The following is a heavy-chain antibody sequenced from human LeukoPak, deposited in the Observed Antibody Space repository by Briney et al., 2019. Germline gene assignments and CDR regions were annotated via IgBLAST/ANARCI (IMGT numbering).Heavy chain of an antibody. Sequence: GASVKVSCKASGYTFTSYGISWVRQAPGQGLEWMGWISAYNGNTNYAQKLQGRVTMTTDTSTSTAYMELRSLRSDDTAVYYCASPEAKNHILRYFDWVTSHAFDIWGQGTMVTVSS. V-gene: IGHV1-18*01. J-gene: IGHJ3*02. CDR2: ISAYNGNT. CDR3: ASPEAKNHILRYFDWVTSHAFDI. CDR1: GYTFTSYG. D-gene: IGHD3-9*01.